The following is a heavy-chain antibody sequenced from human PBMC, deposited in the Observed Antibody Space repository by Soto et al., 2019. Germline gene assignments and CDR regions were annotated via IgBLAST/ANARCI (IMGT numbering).Heavy chain of an antibody. Sequence: KSSETLSLTCAVYGGSFSGYYWSWIRQPPGKGLEWIGEINHSGSTNYNPSLKSRVTISVDTSKNQFSLKLSSVTAADTAVYYCAKRSVGRSSSSGQNYYGMDVWGQGTTVTVSS. J-gene: IGHJ6*02. CDR3: AKRSVGRSSSSGQNYYGMDV. V-gene: IGHV4-34*01. CDR2: INHSGST. D-gene: IGHD6-13*01. CDR1: GGSFSGYY.